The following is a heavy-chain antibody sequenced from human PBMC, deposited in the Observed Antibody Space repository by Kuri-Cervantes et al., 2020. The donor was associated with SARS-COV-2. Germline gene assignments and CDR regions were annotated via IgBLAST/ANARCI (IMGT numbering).Heavy chain of an antibody. CDR3: AKCSDIAAAGQTDY. CDR2: ISSSSSYI. CDR1: GFTFSSYS. J-gene: IGHJ4*02. V-gene: IGHV3-21*01. Sequence: GESLKISCATSGFTFSSYSMNWVRQAPVKGLKWVSSISSSSSYIYYADSVKGRFTISRDNAKNSLYLQMNSLRAEDTAVYYCAKCSDIAAAGQTDYWGQGTLVTVSS. D-gene: IGHD6-13*01.